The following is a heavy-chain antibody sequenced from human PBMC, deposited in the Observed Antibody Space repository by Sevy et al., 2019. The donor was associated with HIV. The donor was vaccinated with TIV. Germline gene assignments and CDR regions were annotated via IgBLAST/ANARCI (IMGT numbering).Heavy chain of an antibody. CDR2: ISYDGSNK. CDR1: GFTFSSYG. J-gene: IGHJ4*02. V-gene: IGHV3-30*18. D-gene: IGHD3-22*01. CDR3: AKDRTGRSYYDSSGYYYDYFDY. Sequence: GGSLRLSCAASGFTFSSYGMHWVRQAPGKGLEWVAVISYDGSNKYYADSVKGRFTISRDNSKNTLYLQMNSLRAEETAVYYCAKDRTGRSYYDSSGYYYDYFDYWGQGTLVTVSS.